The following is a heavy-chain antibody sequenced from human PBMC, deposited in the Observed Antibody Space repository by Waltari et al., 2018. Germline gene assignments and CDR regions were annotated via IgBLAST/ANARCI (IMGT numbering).Heavy chain of an antibody. CDR2: ISTYTQSA. CDR3: ARGWLQVAPPYYYYMDV. V-gene: IGHV1-18*01. D-gene: IGHD6-19*01. Sequence: QVQMVQSGDEVRKPGASVRVSCQTSGYSFDTYGISWMRQAPGQGLEWMGWISTYTQSATYAEKFQGRLTMTTEASTATVYMDLRSLKSDDTAVYFCARGWLQVAPPYYYYMDVWDRGTAVTVSS. CDR1: GYSFDTYG. J-gene: IGHJ6*03.